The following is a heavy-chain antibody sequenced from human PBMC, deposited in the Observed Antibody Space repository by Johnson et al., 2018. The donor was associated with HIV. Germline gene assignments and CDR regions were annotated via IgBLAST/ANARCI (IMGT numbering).Heavy chain of an antibody. Sequence: VQLVESGGGLVQPGGSLRLSCAASGFTVSNYYMTWVRQSPGKGLEWVSYISFSDSTIYSADSVQGRFTISRDNAKNSLYLQMNSLRAEDTAVYYCARSKDCSGGSCPDGFDIWGQGTMVTVSS. CDR2: ISFSDSTI. CDR3: ARSKDCSGGSCPDGFDI. D-gene: IGHD2-15*01. V-gene: IGHV3-11*04. CDR1: GFTVSNYY. J-gene: IGHJ3*02.